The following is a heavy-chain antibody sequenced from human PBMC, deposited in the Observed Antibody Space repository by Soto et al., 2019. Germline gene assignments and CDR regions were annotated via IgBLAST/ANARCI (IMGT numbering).Heavy chain of an antibody. CDR3: ARPTGAMGLDGAARNYYYYYGMDV. CDR2: IYSGGST. V-gene: IGHV3-53*01. D-gene: IGHD6-6*01. J-gene: IGHJ6*02. CDR1: GFTVSSNY. Sequence: GGSLRLSCAASGFTVSSNYMSWVRQAPGKGLEWVSVIYSGGSTYYAYSVRGRFTISRDNSKNTLYLQMNSLRAEDTAVYYCARPTGAMGLDGAARNYYYYYGMDVWGQGTTVTVSS.